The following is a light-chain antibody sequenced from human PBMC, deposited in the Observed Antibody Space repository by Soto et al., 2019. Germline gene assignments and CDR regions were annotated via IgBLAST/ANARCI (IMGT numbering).Light chain of an antibody. Sequence: EIVMTQSPATLSVSPGERATLSCRASQSVSSNLAWYQQKPGNAPRLLIFGASIRATGIPARFSGSGSGTDFTLTISSLQSEDFAVYYCQQYNNWPPITFGQGTRLEIK. CDR1: QSVSSN. CDR3: QQYNNWPPIT. CDR2: GAS. J-gene: IGKJ5*01. V-gene: IGKV3D-15*01.